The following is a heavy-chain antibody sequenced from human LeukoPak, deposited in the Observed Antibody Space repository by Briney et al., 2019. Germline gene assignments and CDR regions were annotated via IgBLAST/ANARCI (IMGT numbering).Heavy chain of an antibody. Sequence: SETLSLTCTVSGGSISSYYWSWIRQPPGKGLEWIGYIYYSGSTNYNPSLKSRVTIPVDTSKNQFSLKLSSVTAADTAVYYCARDPPEAGYWGQGTLVTVSS. V-gene: IGHV4-59*01. CDR2: IYYSGST. J-gene: IGHJ4*02. CDR1: GGSISSYY. CDR3: ARDPPEAGY.